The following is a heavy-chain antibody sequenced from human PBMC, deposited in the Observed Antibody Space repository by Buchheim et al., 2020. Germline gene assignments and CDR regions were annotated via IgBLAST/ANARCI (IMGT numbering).Heavy chain of an antibody. Sequence: QVQLVQSGAEVKKPGASVRVSCKASGYTFTDYHIHWIRQAPGQGLEWMGWIKVNSGDTHFAAKFQGRATVTRDPSDTTVYLELNRLTSGDTAIYYCARSGLEFWIDYWGQGAL. V-gene: IGHV1-2*02. J-gene: IGHJ4*02. CDR2: IKVNSGDT. D-gene: IGHD3-3*01. CDR3: ARSGLEFWIDY. CDR1: GYTFTDYH.